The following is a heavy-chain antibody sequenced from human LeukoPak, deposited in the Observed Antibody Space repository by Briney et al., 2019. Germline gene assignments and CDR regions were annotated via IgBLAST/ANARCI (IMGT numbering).Heavy chain of an antibody. CDR3: AGGGPVLLCLGVLLGDYNGRDV. CDR1: GYTFTSYG. CDR2: ISAYNGNT. J-gene: IGHJ6*04. Sequence: GASVKVSCKASGYTFTSYGISWVRQAPGQGLEWMGWISAYNGNTNYAQKLQGRVTMTTDTSTSTAYMELRSLRSDDTAVYYWAGGGPVLLCLGVLLGDYNGRDVGGKGTRVTVSS. V-gene: IGHV1-18*04. D-gene: IGHD3-10*02.